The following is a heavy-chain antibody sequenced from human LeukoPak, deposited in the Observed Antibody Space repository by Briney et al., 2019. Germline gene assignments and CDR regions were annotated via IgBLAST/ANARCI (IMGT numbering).Heavy chain of an antibody. J-gene: IGHJ4*02. CDR2: IKHDGSEE. CDR3: AKYDYGGNPNEYYFDY. D-gene: IGHD4-23*01. CDR1: GFIFTNYF. Sequence: GGSLRLSCAASGFIFTNYFMSWVRQAPGKGLEWVASIKHDGSEEYYVDSVRGRFTISRDNTMNSLYLQMSSLRAEDTAVYYCAKYDYGGNPNEYYFDYRGQGTLVTVSS. V-gene: IGHV3-7*01.